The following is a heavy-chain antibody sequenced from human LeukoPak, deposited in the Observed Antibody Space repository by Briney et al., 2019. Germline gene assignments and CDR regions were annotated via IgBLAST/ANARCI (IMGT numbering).Heavy chain of an antibody. CDR3: ARCAGGGDCTGAFDI. CDR1: GGSISSGGYS. J-gene: IGHJ3*02. D-gene: IGHD2-21*02. V-gene: IGHV4-30-2*01. Sequence: KASETLSLTCAVSGGSISSGGYSWSWIRQPPGKGLEWIGCIYHSGSTYYNPSLKSRVTISVDRSKNQFSLKLSSVTAADTAVYYCARCAGGGDCTGAFDIWGQGTMVTVSS. CDR2: IYHSGST.